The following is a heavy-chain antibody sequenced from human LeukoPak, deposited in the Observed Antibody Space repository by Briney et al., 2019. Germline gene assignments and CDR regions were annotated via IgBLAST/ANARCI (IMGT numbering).Heavy chain of an antibody. V-gene: IGHV3-30*02. Sequence: GGSLRLSCAASGFTFSSYGIHWVRQAPGKGLEWVAFIRYDGSNKYYADSVKGRFTISRDNSKNTLYLQMNSLRAEDTAVYYCARDSLPYYDSSGYRLTPFDYWGQGNLVTVSS. CDR3: ARDSLPYYDSSGYRLTPFDY. CDR1: GFTFSSYG. CDR2: IRYDGSNK. D-gene: IGHD3-22*01. J-gene: IGHJ4*02.